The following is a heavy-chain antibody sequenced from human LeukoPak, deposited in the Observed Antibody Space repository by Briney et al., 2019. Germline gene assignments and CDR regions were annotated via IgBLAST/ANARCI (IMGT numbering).Heavy chain of an antibody. CDR1: GYTFTSYD. J-gene: IGHJ4*02. D-gene: IGHD3-10*01. V-gene: IGHV1-8*01. Sequence: ASVKVSCKASGYTFTSYDINWVRQATGQGLEWMGWMNPNSGNTGYAQKFQGRVTMTRDTSTSTVYMELSSLRSEDTAVYYCARQGFGENDYWGQGTLVTVSS. CDR2: MNPNSGNT. CDR3: ARQGFGENDY.